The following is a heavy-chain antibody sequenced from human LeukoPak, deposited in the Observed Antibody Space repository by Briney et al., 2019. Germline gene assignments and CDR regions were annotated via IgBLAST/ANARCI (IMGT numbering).Heavy chain of an antibody. CDR1: GGSISSSSYY. J-gene: IGHJ5*02. CDR2: INHSGST. CDR3: ARVKGRLWFGESAFDP. D-gene: IGHD3-10*01. V-gene: IGHV4-39*07. Sequence: PSETLSLTCTVSGGSISSSSYYWGWIRQPPGKGLEWIGEINHSGSTNYNPSLKSRVTISVDTSKNQFSLKLSSVTAADTAVYYCARVKGRLWFGESAFDPWGQGTLVTVSS.